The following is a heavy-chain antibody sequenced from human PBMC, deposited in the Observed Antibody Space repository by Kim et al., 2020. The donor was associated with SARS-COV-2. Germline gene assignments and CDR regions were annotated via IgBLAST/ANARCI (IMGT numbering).Heavy chain of an antibody. D-gene: IGHD3-10*01. CDR2: INHSGST. J-gene: IGHJ6*02. CDR1: GGSFSGYY. Sequence: SETLSLTCAVYGGSFSGYYWSWIRQPPGKGLEWIGEINHSGSTNYNPSLKSRVTISVDTSKNQFSLKLSSVTAADTAVYYCARKGLITMVRGVKPYYYYGMDVWGQGTTVTVSS. CDR3: ARKGLITMVRGVKPYYYYGMDV. V-gene: IGHV4-34*01.